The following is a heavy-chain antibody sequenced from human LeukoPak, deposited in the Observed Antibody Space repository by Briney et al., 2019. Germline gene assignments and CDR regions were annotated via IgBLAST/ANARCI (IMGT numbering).Heavy chain of an antibody. CDR1: GFTLSIYA. CDR2: ISSSDSDT. V-gene: IGHV3-23*01. Sequence: PGGSQSLPCTASGFTLSIYAVSWVRHAPGKGVGCVSAISSSDSDTYYAESVRGRFTITMDNAKNTLFLQMNSLRAEVAAVYYCAKAPATSCSGVYCYPFDHWGQGTLVTVSS. D-gene: IGHD2-15*01. CDR3: AKAPATSCSGVYCYPFDH. J-gene: IGHJ4*02.